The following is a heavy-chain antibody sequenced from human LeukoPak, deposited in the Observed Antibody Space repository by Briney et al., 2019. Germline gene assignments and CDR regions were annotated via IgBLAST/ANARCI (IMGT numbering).Heavy chain of an antibody. V-gene: IGHV3-23*01. D-gene: IGHD3-22*01. CDR2: TSGSGSTT. J-gene: IGHJ6*02. CDR3: AKDSTVSGSYYGMDI. Sequence: GGSLRLSCAASGFTFSSFTMTWVRQAPGKGLEWVSSTSGSGSTTYFADSVKGRFTISRDNSKNTLYLQMSSLRAEDTAIYYCAKDSTVSGSYYGMDIWGQGTTVTVSS. CDR1: GFTFSSFT.